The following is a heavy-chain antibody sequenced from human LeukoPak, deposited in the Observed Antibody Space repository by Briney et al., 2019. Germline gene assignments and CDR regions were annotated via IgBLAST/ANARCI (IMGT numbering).Heavy chain of an antibody. CDR1: GFTFSSYS. D-gene: IGHD6-13*01. CDR2: ISSSSSTI. CDR3: AKARWYSDDAFDI. J-gene: IGHJ3*02. V-gene: IGHV3-48*01. Sequence: GGSLRLSCAASGFTFSSYSMNGVRQAPGKGLEWVSYISSSSSTIYYADSVKGRFTISRDNSKNTLYLQMNSLRAEDTAVYYCAKARWYSDDAFDIWGQGTMVTVSS.